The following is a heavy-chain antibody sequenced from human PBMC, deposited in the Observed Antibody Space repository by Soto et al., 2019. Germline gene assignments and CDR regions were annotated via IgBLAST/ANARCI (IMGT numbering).Heavy chain of an antibody. V-gene: IGHV1-69*02. D-gene: IGHD6-13*01. CDR1: GGTFSSYT. J-gene: IGHJ6*02. Sequence: SVKVSCKASGGTFSSYTISWVRQAPGQGLEWMGRIIPILGIANYAQKFQGRVTITADKSTSTAYMELSSLRSEDTTVYYCARARTSSWYNVHHYYGIDVWGQGTTVTVSS. CDR2: IIPILGIA. CDR3: ARARTSSWYNVHHYYGIDV.